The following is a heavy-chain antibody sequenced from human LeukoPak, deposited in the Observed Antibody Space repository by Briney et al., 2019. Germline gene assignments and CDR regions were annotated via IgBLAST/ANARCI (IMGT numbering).Heavy chain of an antibody. CDR3: ARDRPSYRIAAAGTGRY. Sequence: KPGGSLRLSCAASGFTFSDYYMSWIRQAPGKGLEWVSYISSSSSYTNYADSVKGRFTISRDNAKNSLYPQMNSLRAEDTAVYYCARDRPSYRIAAAGTGRYWGQGTLVTVSP. CDR2: ISSSSSYT. J-gene: IGHJ4*02. CDR1: GFTFSDYY. D-gene: IGHD6-13*01. V-gene: IGHV3-11*05.